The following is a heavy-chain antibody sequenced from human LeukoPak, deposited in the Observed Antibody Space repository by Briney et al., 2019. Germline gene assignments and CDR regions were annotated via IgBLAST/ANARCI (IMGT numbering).Heavy chain of an antibody. CDR1: GFTFSSYS. J-gene: IGHJ4*02. V-gene: IGHV3-21*01. D-gene: IGHD6-6*01. CDR3: ARDRTGIAARYFDY. CDR2: ISSSSSYI. Sequence: GGSLRLSCAASGFTFSSYSMNWVRQAPRKRPESVSSISSSSSYIYYADSVKGRFTISRDNAKNSLYLQMNSLRAEDTAVYYCARDRTGIAARYFDYWGQGTLVTVSS.